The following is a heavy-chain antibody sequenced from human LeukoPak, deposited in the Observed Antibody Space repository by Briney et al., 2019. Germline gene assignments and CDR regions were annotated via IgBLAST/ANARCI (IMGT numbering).Heavy chain of an antibody. CDR2: INHSGST. CDR3: ARGRLDYYGSGSAGWFDP. V-gene: IGHV4-34*01. J-gene: IGHJ5*02. Sequence: GSLRLSCAASGFTFSTYWMSWVRQPPGKGLEWIGEINHSGSTNYNPSLKSRVTISVDTSKNQFSLKLSSVTAADTAVYYCARGRLDYYGSGSAGWFDPWGQGTLVTVSS. CDR1: GFTFSTYW. D-gene: IGHD3-10*01.